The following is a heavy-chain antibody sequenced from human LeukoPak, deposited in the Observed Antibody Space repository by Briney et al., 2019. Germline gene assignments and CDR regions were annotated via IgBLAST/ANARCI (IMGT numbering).Heavy chain of an antibody. CDR2: ISGSGGST. D-gene: IGHD3-9*01. CDR3: AKDPNILTGYYRVWYFDY. V-gene: IGHV3-23*01. J-gene: IGHJ4*02. CDR1: GFTFRDYA. Sequence: GGSLRLSCTASGFTFRDYAMSWVRQAPGKGLEWVSAISGSGGSTYYADSVKGRFTISRDNSKNTLYLQMNSLRAEDTAVYYCAKDPNILTGYYRVWYFDYWGQGTLVTVSS.